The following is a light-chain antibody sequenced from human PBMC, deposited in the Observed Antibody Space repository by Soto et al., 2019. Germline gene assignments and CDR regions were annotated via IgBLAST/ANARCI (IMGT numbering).Light chain of an antibody. CDR3: MQALQTPLT. CDR2: VAS. J-gene: IGKJ4*01. CDR1: QSLLHSNGYNY. V-gene: IGKV2-28*01. Sequence: DIVMTQSPLSLSVTPGEPASISCRSSQSLLHSNGYNYLDWYLQKPGQSPQLLIYVASYRASGVPERFSGSGSGTDFTLKISRVEAEDVGVYYCMQALQTPLTVGGGTKVDIK.